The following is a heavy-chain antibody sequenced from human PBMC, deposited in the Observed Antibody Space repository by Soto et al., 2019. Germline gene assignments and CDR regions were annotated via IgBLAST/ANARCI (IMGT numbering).Heavy chain of an antibody. Sequence: EVQLVESGGDLVQPGGSLRLSCAGSGFTLNSYSMNWVRQAPGKGLEWVSYLSISRSTIYYPDSVKGRFTISRDDAKNSLYLQMNSLRDDDTAVYFCVRGRSDSLMDVWGQGTTVTVSS. CDR2: LSISRSTI. J-gene: IGHJ6*02. V-gene: IGHV3-48*02. CDR3: VRGRSDSLMDV. CDR1: GFTLNSYS.